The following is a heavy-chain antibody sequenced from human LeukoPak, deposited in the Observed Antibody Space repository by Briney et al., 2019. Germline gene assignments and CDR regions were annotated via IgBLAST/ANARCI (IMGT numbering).Heavy chain of an antibody. CDR2: IYYDGRT. CDR1: GGSFSGYY. V-gene: IGHV4-34*01. D-gene: IGHD2-8*01. J-gene: IGHJ3*02. Sequence: PSETLSLTCAVYGGSFSGYYWGWIRQPPGKGLEWIGNIYYDGRTYYNPSLKSRVTISVDTSKNQFSLKVTSVTAADTAVYYCARDLALYCTNGVCSTRGAFDIWGQGTMVTVSS. CDR3: ARDLALYCTNGVCSTRGAFDI.